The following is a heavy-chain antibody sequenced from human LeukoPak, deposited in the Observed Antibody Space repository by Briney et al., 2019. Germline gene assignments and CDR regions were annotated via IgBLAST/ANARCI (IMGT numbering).Heavy chain of an antibody. CDR2: IYTSGST. Sequence: SETLSLTCTVSGGPISSYHGSWIRQPAGKGLEWIGRIYTSGSTNYNPCLKSRHTMSVDTSKNQFSLKLDSVTAADTGVYYCASSGYINSLDYWGQGTLVTVSS. V-gene: IGHV4-4*07. CDR1: GGPISSYH. CDR3: ASSGYINSLDY. D-gene: IGHD3-22*01. J-gene: IGHJ4*02.